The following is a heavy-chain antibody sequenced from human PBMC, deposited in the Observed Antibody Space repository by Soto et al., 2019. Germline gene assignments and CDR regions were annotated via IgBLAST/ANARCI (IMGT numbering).Heavy chain of an antibody. D-gene: IGHD1-26*01. CDR2: IYYSGST. V-gene: IGHV4-31*03. CDR1: GGSISSGGYY. CDR3: ARVLPRGFDP. J-gene: IGHJ5*02. Sequence: SETLSLTCTVSGGSISSGGYYWSWIRQHPGKGLEWIGYIYYSGSTYYNPSLKSRVTISVDTSKNQFSLKLSSVTAADTAVYYCARVLPRGFDPWGQGTLVTVSS.